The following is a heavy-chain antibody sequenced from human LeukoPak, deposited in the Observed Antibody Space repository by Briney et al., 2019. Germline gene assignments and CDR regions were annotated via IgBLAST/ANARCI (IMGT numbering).Heavy chain of an antibody. Sequence: PSETLSLTCTVSGGSISSYYWSWIRQPPGKGLEWIGEINHSGSTNYNPSLKSRVTISVDTSKNQFSLKLSSVTAADTAVYYCARADSSGYFDYWGQGTLVTVSS. J-gene: IGHJ4*02. CDR2: INHSGST. CDR1: GGSISSYY. D-gene: IGHD3-22*01. V-gene: IGHV4-34*01. CDR3: ARADSSGYFDY.